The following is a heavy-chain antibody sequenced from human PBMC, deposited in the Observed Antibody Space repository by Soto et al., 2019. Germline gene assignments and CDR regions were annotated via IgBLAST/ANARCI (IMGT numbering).Heavy chain of an antibody. Sequence: QITLKESGPTLVKPTQTLTLTCTFSGFSLTTNGVGVGWIRQPPGKVLEWLALIYWNDDKRYSPSLKSRLTITKATTNNQVVLTMNNMDPVDTATYYCARTLGAADYVSCDFDLWGRGTLVTVSS. D-gene: IGHD3-16*01. V-gene: IGHV2-5*01. J-gene: IGHJ2*01. CDR3: ARTLGAADYVSCDFDL. CDR1: GFSLTTNGVG. CDR2: IYWNDDK.